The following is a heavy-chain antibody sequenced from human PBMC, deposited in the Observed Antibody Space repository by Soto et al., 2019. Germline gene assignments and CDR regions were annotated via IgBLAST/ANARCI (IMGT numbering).Heavy chain of an antibody. J-gene: IGHJ4*02. CDR3: ARYFRFGELLNYFDY. V-gene: IGHV4-39*01. CDR1: GGSISSSSYY. Sequence: SETLSLTCTVSGGSISSSSYYWGWIRQPPGKGLEWIGSIYYSGSTYYNPSLKSRVTISVDTSKNQFSLKLSSVTAADTAVYYCARYFRFGELLNYFDYSGQGTLVTVSS. CDR2: IYYSGST. D-gene: IGHD3-10*01.